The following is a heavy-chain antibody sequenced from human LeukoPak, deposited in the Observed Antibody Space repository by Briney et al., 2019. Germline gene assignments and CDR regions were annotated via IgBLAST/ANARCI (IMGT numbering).Heavy chain of an antibody. CDR1: GFTVSSNY. D-gene: IGHD5-18*01. J-gene: IGHJ4*02. CDR3: ARSIRGYSYMLDY. CDR2: TYSDGST. Sequence: GGSLRLSCVVSGFTVSSNYMSWVRQAPGKGLEWVSVTYSDGSTYYAESMKGRFTVYRDESKNTLYLQVNSLRAEDTAFYYCARSIRGYSYMLDYWGQGTLVTVSS. V-gene: IGHV3-53*01.